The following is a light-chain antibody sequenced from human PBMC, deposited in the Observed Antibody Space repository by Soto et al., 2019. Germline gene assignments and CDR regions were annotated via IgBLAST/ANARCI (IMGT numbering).Light chain of an antibody. CDR1: QSVGTW. V-gene: IGKV1-5*01. Sequence: DIQMTQSPSTLSASVGGRVTITCRASQSVGTWVAWYQQKPGKAPKLLIYGASNLESGVPSRFSGSGSGTEFTLTISSLQPDDFATYYCQQYNSYPLTFGGGTKVEIK. J-gene: IGKJ4*01. CDR2: GAS. CDR3: QQYNSYPLT.